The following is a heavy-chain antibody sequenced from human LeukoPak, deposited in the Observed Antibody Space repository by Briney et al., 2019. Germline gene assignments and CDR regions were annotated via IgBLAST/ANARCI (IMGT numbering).Heavy chain of an antibody. D-gene: IGHD6-13*01. J-gene: IGHJ4*02. Sequence: GRSLRLSCAASGFTFDDYAMHGVRQAPGKGLEWVSGISWNSGSIGYADSVKGRFTISRDNAKNSLYLQMNSLRAEDTALYYCAKDAGAAAGLGGFDYWGQGTLVTVSS. V-gene: IGHV3-9*01. CDR2: ISWNSGSI. CDR1: GFTFDDYA. CDR3: AKDAGAAAGLGGFDY.